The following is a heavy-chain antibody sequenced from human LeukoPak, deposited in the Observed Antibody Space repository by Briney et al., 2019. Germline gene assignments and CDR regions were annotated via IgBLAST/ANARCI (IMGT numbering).Heavy chain of an antibody. CDR2: ISGSSSVT. CDR1: GFSFSSYE. Sequence: GGSLRLSCAASGFSFSSYEMNWVRQAPGKGLEWVSYISGSSSVTYYADSVKGRFTISRDNAKNSLYLQMNRLRAEDTAVYYCARDRHFVAFDIWGQGTMVTVSS. J-gene: IGHJ3*02. CDR3: ARDRHFVAFDI. V-gene: IGHV3-48*03.